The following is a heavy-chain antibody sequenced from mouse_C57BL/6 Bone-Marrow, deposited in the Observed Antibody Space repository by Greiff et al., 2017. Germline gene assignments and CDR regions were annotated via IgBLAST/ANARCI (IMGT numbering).Heavy chain of an antibody. CDR1: GFTFSSYA. D-gene: IGHD2-4*01. CDR2: ISRGGDYI. CDR3: TRDNYDGPSYDMDD. V-gene: IGHV5-9-1*02. J-gene: IGHJ4*01. Sequence: EVLLEESGAGLVKPGGSLKLSCAASGFTFSSYAMSWVRQTPEKRLEWVAYISRGGDYIYYAANVKGRFTISRDNARNTLDLQMSSLKSEDTAMYYDTRDNYDGPSYDMDDWGQGTTVTVSS.